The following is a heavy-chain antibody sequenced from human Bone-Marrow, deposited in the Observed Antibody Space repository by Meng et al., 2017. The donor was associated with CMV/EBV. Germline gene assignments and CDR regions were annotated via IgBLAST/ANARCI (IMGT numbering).Heavy chain of an antibody. V-gene: IGHV4-34*01. CDR3: ARGRGLGDY. Sequence: SETLSLTCAVYGGSFSGYYWSWIRQPPGKGLEWIGEINHSGSTNYNQSLKSRVTISVDTSKKQISLKLSSVTAADTAVYYCARGRGLGDYWGQGTLVTVSS. D-gene: IGHD3-16*01. J-gene: IGHJ4*02. CDR2: INHSGST. CDR1: GGSFSGYY.